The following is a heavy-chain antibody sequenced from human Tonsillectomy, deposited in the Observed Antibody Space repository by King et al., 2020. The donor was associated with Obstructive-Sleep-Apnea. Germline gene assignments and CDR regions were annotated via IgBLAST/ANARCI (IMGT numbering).Heavy chain of an antibody. CDR3: AREVLRYFDWLFRFDY. CDR1: GGTFSSYA. Sequence: QLVQSGAEVKKPGSSVKVSCKASGGTFSSYAISWVRQAPGQGLEWMGGIIPILGIANYAQKFQGRVTITADKSTSTAYMELSSLRSEDTAVYYCAREVLRYFDWLFRFDYWGQGTLVTVSS. J-gene: IGHJ4*02. V-gene: IGHV1-69*04. CDR2: IIPILGIA. D-gene: IGHD3-9*01.